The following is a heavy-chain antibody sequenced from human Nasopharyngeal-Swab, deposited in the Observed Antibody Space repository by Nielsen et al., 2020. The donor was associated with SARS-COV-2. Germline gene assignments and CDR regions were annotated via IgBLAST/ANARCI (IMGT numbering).Heavy chain of an antibody. V-gene: IGHV3-21*01. CDR2: ISSSSSYI. D-gene: IGHD6-19*01. J-gene: IGHJ4*02. CDR3: ARVSSSGWDRGYFDY. CDR1: GFTFSSYS. Sequence: GGSLRLSCAASGFTFSSYSMNWVRQAPGKGLEWVSSISSSSSYIYYADSVKGRFTISRDNAKNSLYLQMNSLRAEDTAVYYCARVSSSGWDRGYFDYWGQGTLVTVS.